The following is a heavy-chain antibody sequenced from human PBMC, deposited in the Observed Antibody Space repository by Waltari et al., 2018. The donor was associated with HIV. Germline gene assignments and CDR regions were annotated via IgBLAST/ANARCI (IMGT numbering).Heavy chain of an antibody. V-gene: IGHV3-53*02. D-gene: IGHD1-26*01. Sequence: EVQLVETGGGLIQPGGSLRLSCAASGLTVSSTFMNWVRQAPGKGREWVSLIYNNNSTYYADSVKVRFTISRDNSKNTLYLQMNSLRAEDTAVYYCARVRSTMGRFQGFDYWGQGTLVTVSS. CDR3: ARVRSTMGRFQGFDY. J-gene: IGHJ4*02. CDR2: IYNNNST. CDR1: GLTVSSTF.